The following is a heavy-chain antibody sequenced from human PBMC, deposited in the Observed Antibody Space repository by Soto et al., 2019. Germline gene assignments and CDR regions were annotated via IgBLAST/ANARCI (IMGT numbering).Heavy chain of an antibody. J-gene: IGHJ6*02. CDR2: IIPIFGTA. CDR3: ATRGDSYYYYGMDV. Sequence: QVQLVQSGAEVKKPGSSVKVSCKASGGTFSSYAISWVRQAPGQGLEWMGGIIPIFGTANYAQKFQGRVPSTADDTTSAAYMEVSTLSSEDTAVYCCATRGDSYYYYGMDVWGQGSTVTVSS. CDR1: GGTFSSYA. V-gene: IGHV1-69*12. D-gene: IGHD3-10*01.